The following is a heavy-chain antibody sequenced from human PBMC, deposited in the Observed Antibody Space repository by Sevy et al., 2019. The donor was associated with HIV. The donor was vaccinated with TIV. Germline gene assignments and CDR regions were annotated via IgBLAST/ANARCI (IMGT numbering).Heavy chain of an antibody. D-gene: IGHD6-13*01. CDR1: GFAFRSHA. Sequence: GGSLRLSCAASGFAFRSHAMHWVRQAPGKGLEWVAVISYEGNEAFYAASVEGRFTISRDNSKNMLSLQINSLRPEDTAVYYCARDGGYSIKWYPLYWGHGTLVTVSS. J-gene: IGHJ4*01. V-gene: IGHV3-30-3*01. CDR2: ISYEGNEA. CDR3: ARDGGYSIKWYPLY.